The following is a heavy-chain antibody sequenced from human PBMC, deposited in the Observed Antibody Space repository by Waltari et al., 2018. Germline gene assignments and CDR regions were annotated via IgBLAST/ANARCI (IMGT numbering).Heavy chain of an antibody. CDR2: INHSGST. D-gene: IGHD6-13*01. V-gene: IGHV4-34*01. CDR3: ARLLLAAAGKGYYFDY. J-gene: IGHJ4*02. CDR1: GGSFSGYY. Sequence: QVQLQQWGAGLLKPSETLSLTCAVYGGSFSGYYWSWIRQPPGKALEWIGEINHSGSTNYNPSLKSRVTISVDTSKNQFSLKLSSVTAADTAVYYCARLLLAAAGKGYYFDYCGQGTLVTVSS.